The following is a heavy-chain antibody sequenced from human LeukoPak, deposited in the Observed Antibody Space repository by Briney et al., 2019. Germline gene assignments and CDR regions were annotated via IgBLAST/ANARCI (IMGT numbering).Heavy chain of an antibody. CDR3: ARGLGRYCSGGSCYTGTEDY. CDR1: GGSFSGYY. Sequence: PSETLSLTCAVYGGSFSGYYWSWIRQPPGKGLEWIGEINHSGSTNYNPSLKSRVTISVDTSKNQFSLKLSSVTAADTAVYYCARGLGRYCSGGSCYTGTEDYWGQGTLVTVSS. V-gene: IGHV4-34*01. CDR2: INHSGST. J-gene: IGHJ4*02. D-gene: IGHD2-15*01.